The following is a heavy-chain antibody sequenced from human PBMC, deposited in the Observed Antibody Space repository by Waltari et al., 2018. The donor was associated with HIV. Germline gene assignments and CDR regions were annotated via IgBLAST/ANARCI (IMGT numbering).Heavy chain of an antibody. D-gene: IGHD3-16*02. CDR1: GYSFTSYW. CDR2: TYPWDSAT. J-gene: IGHJ3*02. Sequence: EVQLVQSGAEVKKPGESLKISCKGSGYSFTSYWIGWVRQMPGKGLEWMGITYPWDSATRYSPSFQGQVTISADNSISTAYLQWSSLKASDTAMYYCVRYDYVWGSYRNDALDIWGQGTMVTVSS. V-gene: IGHV5-51*01. CDR3: VRYDYVWGSYRNDALDI.